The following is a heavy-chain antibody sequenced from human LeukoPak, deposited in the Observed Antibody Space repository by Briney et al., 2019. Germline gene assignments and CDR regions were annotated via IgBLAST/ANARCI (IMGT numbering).Heavy chain of an antibody. CDR1: GFTFSSSW. D-gene: IGHD3-22*01. Sequence: GGSLRLSCTASGFTFSSSWMTWVRQAPGGGLEWVANINQDGSANYYVGSVKGRFTISRDNARNSLYLQMDSLRAEDTAVYYCARGGYHDSRGYLAAYWGQGTLVTVSS. CDR2: INQDGSAN. J-gene: IGHJ4*02. V-gene: IGHV3-7*01. CDR3: ARGGYHDSRGYLAAY.